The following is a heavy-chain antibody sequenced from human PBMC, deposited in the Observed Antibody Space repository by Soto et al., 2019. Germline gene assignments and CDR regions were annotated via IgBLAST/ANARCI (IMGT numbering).Heavy chain of an antibody. Sequence: QVQLVESGGGVVQPGRSLRLSCAASGFTLSSYAMHWVRQAPGKGLEWVAVISCAGTSTYYADSVRGRFTISRDNSNDTVYLQLNSLRTEDTALYHCARDPGHDGNEYSTFDSWGQGTLVTVSS. D-gene: IGHD2-8*01. CDR1: GFTLSSYA. CDR3: ARDPGHDGNEYSTFDS. CDR2: ISCAGTST. J-gene: IGHJ4*02. V-gene: IGHV3-30-3*01.